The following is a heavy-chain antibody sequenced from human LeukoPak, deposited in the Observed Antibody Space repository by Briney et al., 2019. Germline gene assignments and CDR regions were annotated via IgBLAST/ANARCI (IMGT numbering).Heavy chain of an antibody. V-gene: IGHV3-30*03. CDR2: ISYDGSNK. Sequence: GGSLRLSCAASGFTFSSYGMHWVRQAPGKGLEWVAVISYDGSNKFYADSVKGRFTLSRDNPKNTMYLQMNSLRIEDTAVYYCGRGSVGFGELNYWGQGTLVTVSS. CDR3: GRGSVGFGELNY. CDR1: GFTFSSYG. J-gene: IGHJ4*02. D-gene: IGHD3-10*01.